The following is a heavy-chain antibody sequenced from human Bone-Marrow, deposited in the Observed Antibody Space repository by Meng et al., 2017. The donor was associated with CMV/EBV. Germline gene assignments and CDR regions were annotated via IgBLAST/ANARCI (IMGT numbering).Heavy chain of an antibody. Sequence: SGYTFPGYYMHWVRQAPGQGLEWMGWINPNSGGTNYAQKFQGRVTMTRDTSISTAYMELSRLRSDDTAVYYCARGNYDFWSGGWFDPWGQGTLVTVSS. D-gene: IGHD3-3*01. J-gene: IGHJ5*02. V-gene: IGHV1-2*02. CDR1: GYTFPGYY. CDR2: INPNSGGT. CDR3: ARGNYDFWSGGWFDP.